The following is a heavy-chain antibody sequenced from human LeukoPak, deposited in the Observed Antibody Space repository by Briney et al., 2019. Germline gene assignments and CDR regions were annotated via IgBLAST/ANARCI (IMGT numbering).Heavy chain of an antibody. Sequence: SETLSLTCTVSGGSISSITYYWAWIRQPPGKGLEWIGSVYYSGSTYYNPSLKSRVTISVDTSKNQFSLKLSSVTAADTAVYYCATSYGSGRENWFDPWGQGTLVTVSS. D-gene: IGHD3-10*01. CDR3: ATSYGSGRENWFDP. CDR2: VYYSGST. V-gene: IGHV4-39*01. CDR1: GGSISSITYY. J-gene: IGHJ5*02.